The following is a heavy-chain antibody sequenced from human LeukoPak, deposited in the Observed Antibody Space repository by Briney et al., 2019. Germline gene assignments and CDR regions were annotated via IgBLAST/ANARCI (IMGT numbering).Heavy chain of an antibody. CDR2: ISAYNGNK. Sequence: ASVKVSCKSSGYTFTSYGISWVRQAPGQGLEGVGWISAYNGNKKYAQMVPERVTMTTDTSTSTAYMELRSLRSDDTAVYYCARDSPPNYSDSSGYYSDAFDIWGQETVVTVSS. D-gene: IGHD3-22*01. J-gene: IGHJ3*02. CDR1: GYTFTSYG. V-gene: IGHV1-18*01. CDR3: ARDSPPNYSDSSGYYSDAFDI.